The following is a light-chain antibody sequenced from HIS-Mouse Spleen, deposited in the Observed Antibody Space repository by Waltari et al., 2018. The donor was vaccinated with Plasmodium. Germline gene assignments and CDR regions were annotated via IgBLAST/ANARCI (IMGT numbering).Light chain of an antibody. V-gene: IGLV3-10*01. CDR1: ALPNKY. CDR2: EDS. Sequence: SYALTPPPSVSVSPGQTARITCPGDALPNKYPYWYQQKSGQAPVLVIYEDSKRPSGIPERFSGSSSGTMATLTISGAQVEDEADYYCYSTDSSGNHRVFGGGTKLTVL. J-gene: IGLJ3*02. CDR3: YSTDSSGNHRV.